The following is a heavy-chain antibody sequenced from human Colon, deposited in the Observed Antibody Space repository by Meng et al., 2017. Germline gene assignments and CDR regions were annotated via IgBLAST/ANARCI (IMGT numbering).Heavy chain of an antibody. CDR2: IYYSENT. CDR1: GASIRGGGYY. Sequence: QVQMRESGPGLVKPSETLSLTCSVSGASIRGGGYYWSWIRQVPGKGLDLIGYIYYSENTYYKPSLQSRAIISVDTSKNEFSLRLSSVSAADTAVYYCARRYGSGTYPFDFWGQGTLVTVSS. V-gene: IGHV4-31*03. J-gene: IGHJ4*02. D-gene: IGHD3-10*01. CDR3: ARRYGSGTYPFDF.